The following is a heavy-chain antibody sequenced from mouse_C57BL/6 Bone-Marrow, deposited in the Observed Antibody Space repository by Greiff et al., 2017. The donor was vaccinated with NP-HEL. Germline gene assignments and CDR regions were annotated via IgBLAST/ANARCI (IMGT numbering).Heavy chain of an antibody. CDR1: GYTFTSYW. J-gene: IGHJ4*01. CDR2: IVPNSGGT. CDR3: ASHYCSSSLYAMDY. Sequence: QVQLQQPGAELVKPGASVKLSCKASGYTFTSYWMHWVKQRPGRGLEWIGRIVPNSGGTKYNEKFKSKATLTVDKPSSTAYMQLSSLTSESSAVYVCASHYCSSSLYAMDYWGQGTSVTVSS. D-gene: IGHD1-1*01. V-gene: IGHV1-72*01.